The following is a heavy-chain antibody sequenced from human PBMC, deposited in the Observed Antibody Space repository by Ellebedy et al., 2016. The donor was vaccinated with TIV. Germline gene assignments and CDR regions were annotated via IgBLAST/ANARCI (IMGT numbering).Heavy chain of an antibody. CDR2: IIPILGIA. CDR1: GGTFSSYA. J-gene: IGHJ6*02. V-gene: IGHV1-69*04. D-gene: IGHD1-7*01. CDR3: ARTIRRAKNWNYGYYYGMDV. Sequence: AASVKVSCKASGGTFSSYAISWVRQAPGQGLEWMGRIIPILGIANYAQKFQGRVTITADKSTGTAYMELSSLRSEDTAVYYCARTIRRAKNWNYGYYYGMDVWGQGTTVTVSS.